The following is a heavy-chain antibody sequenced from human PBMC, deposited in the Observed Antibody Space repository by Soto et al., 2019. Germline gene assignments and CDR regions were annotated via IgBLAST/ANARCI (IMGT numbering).Heavy chain of an antibody. J-gene: IGHJ3*02. D-gene: IGHD6-13*01. CDR1: GFTFSSYE. CDR3: ARSSSWYSYDAFDI. V-gene: IGHV3-48*03. CDR2: ISSSGSTI. Sequence: GGSLRLSCAASGFTFSSYEMNWVRQAPGKGLEWVSYISSSGSTIYYADSVKGRFTISRDNAKNTLYLQMNSLRAEDTAVYYCARSSSWYSYDAFDIWGQGTMVTVSS.